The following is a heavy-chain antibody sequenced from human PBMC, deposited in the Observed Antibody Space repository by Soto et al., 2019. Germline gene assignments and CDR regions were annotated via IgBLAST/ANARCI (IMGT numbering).Heavy chain of an antibody. CDR2: IWYDGSDK. D-gene: IGHD3-10*01. V-gene: IGHV3-33*01. CDR3: ARDLYYGSGSPFGYFDL. J-gene: IGHJ2*01. CDR1: GFTFSTYG. Sequence: QVQLVESGGGVVKPGRSLRLSCAASGFTFSTYGMHWVRQAPGKGLEWVAVIWYDGSDKYYADSVKGRFTISRDNSKNTLYLQMHSLRAEDTAVYYCARDLYYGSGSPFGYFDLWGRGTLVTVSS.